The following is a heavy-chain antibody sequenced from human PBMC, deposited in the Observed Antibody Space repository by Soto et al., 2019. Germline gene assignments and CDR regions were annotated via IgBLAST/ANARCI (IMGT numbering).Heavy chain of an antibody. CDR1: GYSFTSYW. Sequence: PGESLKISCKGSGYSFTSYWIGWVRQMPGKGLEWMGRIDAIDSYTNYSPSFQGHVTISADKSISTAYLQWSSLKASDTAMYYCARRYCSSASCPRNYYGMDVWGQGTTVTVSS. CDR3: ARRYCSSASCPRNYYGMDV. D-gene: IGHD2-2*01. J-gene: IGHJ6*02. V-gene: IGHV5-10-1*01. CDR2: IDAIDSYT.